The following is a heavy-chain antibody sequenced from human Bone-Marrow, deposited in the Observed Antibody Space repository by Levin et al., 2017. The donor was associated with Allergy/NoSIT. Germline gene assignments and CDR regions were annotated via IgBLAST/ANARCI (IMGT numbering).Heavy chain of an antibody. CDR3: AKDRTYCGGDCSSPALDN. Sequence: GESLKISCAASGFTFSSYGMHWIRQAPGKGPEWVAVITYGGNNKYYADSVKGRFTISRDNSKNALDLQMKNLRAEDTAVYYLAKDRTYCGGDCSSPALDNWGQGTLVTVSS. D-gene: IGHD2-21*01. CDR1: GFTFSSYG. J-gene: IGHJ4*02. V-gene: IGHV3-30*18. CDR2: ITYGGNNK.